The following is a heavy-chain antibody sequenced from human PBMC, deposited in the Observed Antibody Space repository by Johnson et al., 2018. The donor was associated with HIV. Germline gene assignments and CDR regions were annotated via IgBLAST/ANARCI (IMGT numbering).Heavy chain of an antibody. V-gene: IGHV3-23*04. CDR1: GFTFSSYA. J-gene: IGHJ3*02. Sequence: VQLVESGGGLVQPGGSLRLSCAASGFTFSSYAMSWVRQAPGKGLEWVSAISGSGSTIYYADSVKGRFTISRDNTKNSLYLQMNSLRAEDTAVYFCAGGWGYDAFDIWGQGTMVTVSS. CDR3: AGGWGYDAFDI. D-gene: IGHD6-19*01. CDR2: ISGSGSTI.